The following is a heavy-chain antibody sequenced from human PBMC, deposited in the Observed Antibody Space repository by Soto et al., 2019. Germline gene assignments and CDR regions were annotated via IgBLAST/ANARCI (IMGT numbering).Heavy chain of an antibody. J-gene: IGHJ4*02. CDR3: ARLGESSSYYVDH. Sequence: GESLKISCAASGFTFSDHYMDWVRQAPGKGLEWVGRTKNKAKSYTTDYAASVKGRFTISRDDSKNSLYLQMNSLETEDTAVYYCARLGESSSYYVDHWGQGTLVTVSS. CDR1: GFTFSDHY. V-gene: IGHV3-72*01. D-gene: IGHD6-13*01. CDR2: TKNKAKSYTT.